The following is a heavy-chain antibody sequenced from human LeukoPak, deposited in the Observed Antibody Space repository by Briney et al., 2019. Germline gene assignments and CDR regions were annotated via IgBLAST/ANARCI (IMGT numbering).Heavy chain of an antibody. CDR2: ITSNGGST. Sequence: GGSLRLSCSASGFTFSLYAMHWVRQAPGRGLEYVSAITSNGGSTYYADSVKGRFTISRDNSKNTLYLHMSTLRPEDTAVCYCAYSSGYYHWGQGTLVTVSS. CDR3: AYSSGYYH. D-gene: IGHD3-22*01. V-gene: IGHV3-64D*06. J-gene: IGHJ1*01. CDR1: GFTFSLYA.